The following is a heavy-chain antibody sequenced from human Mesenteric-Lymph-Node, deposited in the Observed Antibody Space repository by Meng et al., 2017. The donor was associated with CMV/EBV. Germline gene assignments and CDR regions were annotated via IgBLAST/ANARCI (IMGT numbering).Heavy chain of an antibody. CDR3: ARDLRYCSSTSCIP. Sequence: GGSLRLSCAASGFTFSSYGMHWVRQAPGKGLEWVSSISSSSSYIYYADSVKGRFTISRDNAKNSLYLQMNSLRAEDTAVYYCARDLRYCSSTSCIPWGQGTLVTVSS. J-gene: IGHJ5*02. CDR1: GFTFSSYG. CDR2: ISSSSSYI. D-gene: IGHD2-2*01. V-gene: IGHV3-21*01.